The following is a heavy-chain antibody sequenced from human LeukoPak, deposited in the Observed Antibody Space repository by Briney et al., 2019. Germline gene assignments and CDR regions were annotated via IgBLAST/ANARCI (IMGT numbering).Heavy chain of an antibody. CDR2: IGVPGGGT. CDR3: ARGMDY. J-gene: IGHJ4*02. V-gene: IGHV3-23*01. CDR1: GFTFSSHT. Sequence: GSLRLSCAASGFTFSSHTMRWVRQAPGKGPEWVSTIGVPGGGTYYADSVKGRVTISRDNSKNTLYLQMNSLRAEDTAVYYCARGMDYWGQGTLVTVSS.